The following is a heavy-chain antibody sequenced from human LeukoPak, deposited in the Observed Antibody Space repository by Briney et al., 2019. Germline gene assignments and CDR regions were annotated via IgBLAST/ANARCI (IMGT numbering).Heavy chain of an antibody. CDR2: IYSGGST. J-gene: IGHJ6*03. Sequence: GGSLRLSCAASGLTVSSNCMSWVRQAPGKGLEWVSFIYSGGSTYYTDSVKGRFTISRDNSKNTLYLQMNSLKTEDTAVYYCTTGVRLGDYGDFVIDYYYYYMDVWGKGTTVTVSS. D-gene: IGHD4-17*01. V-gene: IGHV3-53*01. CDR3: TTGVRLGDYGDFVIDYYYYYMDV. CDR1: GLTVSSNC.